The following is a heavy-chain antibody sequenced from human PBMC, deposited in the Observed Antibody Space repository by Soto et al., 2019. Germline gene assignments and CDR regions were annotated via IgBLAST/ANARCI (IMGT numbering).Heavy chain of an antibody. V-gene: IGHV3-21*02. CDR1: GFTFNSFS. CDR3: VRARGPVAGMTYLDY. CDR2: ISSSSTYI. J-gene: IGHJ4*02. D-gene: IGHD6-19*01. Sequence: EVQLVESGGGLVKPGGSLRLSCAASGFTFNSFSMNWVRQAPGKGLEWVSSISSSSTYIYFADSLKGRFTISRDNAKNAQYLQMNNLRAEHTAVYYCVRARGPVAGMTYLDYRGQETLVNVSS.